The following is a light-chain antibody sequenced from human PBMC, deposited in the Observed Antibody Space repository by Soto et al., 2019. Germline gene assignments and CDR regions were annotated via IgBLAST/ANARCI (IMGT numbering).Light chain of an antibody. Sequence: QSALTQPASVSGSPGQSITISCTGTSSDVGGYNHVSWYQQHPGKAPKLMIYEVSNRPSGVSNRFSGSKSGNTASLTISGLQAEVEADYYCSSYTSSSTRVFGGGTQLTVL. V-gene: IGLV2-14*01. CDR2: EVS. J-gene: IGLJ3*02. CDR3: SSYTSSSTRV. CDR1: SSDVGGYNH.